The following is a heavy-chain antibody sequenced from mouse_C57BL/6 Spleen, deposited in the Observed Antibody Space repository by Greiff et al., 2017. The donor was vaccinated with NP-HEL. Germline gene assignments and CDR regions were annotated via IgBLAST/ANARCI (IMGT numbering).Heavy chain of an antibody. CDR2: ISDGGSYT. V-gene: IGHV5-4*01. CDR1: GFTFSSYA. CDR3: ARDHYGSFAY. J-gene: IGHJ3*01. Sequence: EVQGVESGGGLVKPGGSLKLSCAASGFTFSSYAMSWVRQTPEKRLEWVATISDGGSYTYYPDNVKGRFTISRDNAKNNLYLQMSHLKSEDTAMYYCARDHYGSFAYWGQGTLVTVSA. D-gene: IGHD1-1*01.